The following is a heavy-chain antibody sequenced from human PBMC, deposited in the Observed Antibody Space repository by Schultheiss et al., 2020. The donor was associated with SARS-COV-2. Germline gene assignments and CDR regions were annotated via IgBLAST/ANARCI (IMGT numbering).Heavy chain of an antibody. D-gene: IGHD5-18*01. CDR2: ISYAGSDK. Sequence: GGSLRLSCAASGFTFSSYGMHWVRQAPGKGLEWVAVISYAGSDKYYADSVKGRFTISRDNSKNTLYLQMNSLRAEDTAVYYCAKERYSYDAGYYFDYWGQGTLVTVSS. J-gene: IGHJ4*02. CDR1: GFTFSSYG. V-gene: IGHV3-30*18. CDR3: AKERYSYDAGYYFDY.